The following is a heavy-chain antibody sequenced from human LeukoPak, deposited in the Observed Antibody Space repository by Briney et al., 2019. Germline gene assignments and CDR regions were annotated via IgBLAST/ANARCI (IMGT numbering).Heavy chain of an antibody. V-gene: IGHV3-21*01. CDR1: GFTFSAYS. CDR3: ARGSFNMVRGVIIPSNSYYYYMDI. Sequence: NPGGSLRLSCAVSGFTFSAYSMNWVRQAPGKGLEWVSSITSGDFVYFADSLKGRFTISRDNAKSSLYLQMNSLRAEDTAAYYCARGSFNMVRGVIIPSNSYYYYMDIWGKGTTVTVSS. D-gene: IGHD3-10*01. CDR2: ITSGDFV. J-gene: IGHJ6*03.